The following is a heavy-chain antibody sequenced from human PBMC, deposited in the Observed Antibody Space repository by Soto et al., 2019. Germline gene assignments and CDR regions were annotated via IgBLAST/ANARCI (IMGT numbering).Heavy chain of an antibody. CDR2: IYSGGST. Sequence: PGGSLRLSCAASGFTVSSNYMSWVRQAPGKGLEWVSVIYSGGSTYYADSVKGRFTISRDNSKNTLYLQMNSLRAEDTAVYYCARDSPVLRFLEWFPNYYYYGMDVWGQGTTVTVSS. CDR3: ARDSPVLRFLEWFPNYYYYGMDV. D-gene: IGHD3-3*01. CDR1: GFTVSSNY. J-gene: IGHJ6*02. V-gene: IGHV3-66*01.